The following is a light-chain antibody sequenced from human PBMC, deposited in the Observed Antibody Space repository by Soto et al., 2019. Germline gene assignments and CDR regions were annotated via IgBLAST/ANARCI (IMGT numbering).Light chain of an antibody. V-gene: IGKV1-5*03. J-gene: IGKJ1*01. Sequence: DIQMTQSPSTLSASVGDRVTITCRASESIDSWLAWHQQKPGRAPKLLISKASSLESGVPSRFSGSGFGTEFPLTISRLQPDDFANYYCQQYNSYRAFGQGTKVEI. CDR1: ESIDSW. CDR2: KAS. CDR3: QQYNSYRA.